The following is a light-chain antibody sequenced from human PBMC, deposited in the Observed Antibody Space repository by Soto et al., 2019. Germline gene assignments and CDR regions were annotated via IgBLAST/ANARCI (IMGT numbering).Light chain of an antibody. V-gene: IGKV3-15*01. CDR2: GAS. CDR3: QQRSSWPFT. J-gene: IGKJ3*01. CDR1: QSVSSN. Sequence: EMVMTQSPATLSVSPGERATLSCRASQSVSSNLAWYQQKPGQAPRLLIYGASTRATGIPARFGGSGSGTEFTLTISSLQSEDFAVYYCQQRSSWPFTFGPGTRVDVK.